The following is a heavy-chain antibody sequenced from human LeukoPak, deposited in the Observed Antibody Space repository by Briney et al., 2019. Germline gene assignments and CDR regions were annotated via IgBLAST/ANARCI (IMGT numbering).Heavy chain of an antibody. J-gene: IGHJ4*02. CDR3: ASDIGGLTTWSDY. Sequence: TGGSLRLSCAASGFTFSSYWMSWVRQAPGKGLEWVANIKQDGSEKYYVDSVKGRFTISRDNAKNSLYLQMNSLRAEDTAVYYCASDIGGLTTWSDYWGQGTLVTVSS. V-gene: IGHV3-7*01. D-gene: IGHD4-11*01. CDR2: IKQDGSEK. CDR1: GFTFSSYW.